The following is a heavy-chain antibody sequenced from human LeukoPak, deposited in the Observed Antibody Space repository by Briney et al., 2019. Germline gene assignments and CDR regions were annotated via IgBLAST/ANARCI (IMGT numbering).Heavy chain of an antibody. Sequence: PGGSLRLSCAASGFTFSSYAMSRVRQAPGKGLEWVSAISGSGGSTYYADSVKGRFTISRDNSKNTLYLQMNSLRAEDTAVYYCVKMGMRELLSPSDYWGQGSLVTVSS. CDR2: ISGSGGST. CDR1: GFTFSSYA. J-gene: IGHJ4*02. D-gene: IGHD1-26*01. CDR3: VKMGMRELLSPSDY. V-gene: IGHV3-23*01.